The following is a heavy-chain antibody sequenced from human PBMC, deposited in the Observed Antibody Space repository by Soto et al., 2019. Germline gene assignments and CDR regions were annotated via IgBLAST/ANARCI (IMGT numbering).Heavy chain of an antibody. V-gene: IGHV1-69*01. J-gene: IGHJ5*02. CDR1: GGTFSSYA. Sequence: QVQLVQSGAEVKKPGSSVKVSCKASGGTFSSYAISWVRQAPGQGLEWMGGIIPIFGTANYAQKFQGRVTITADESTSTAYMELSSLRSEDTAVYYCAEGTYDYVWGSYRPNWFDPWGQGTLVTVSS. CDR3: AEGTYDYVWGSYRPNWFDP. D-gene: IGHD3-16*02. CDR2: IIPIFGTA.